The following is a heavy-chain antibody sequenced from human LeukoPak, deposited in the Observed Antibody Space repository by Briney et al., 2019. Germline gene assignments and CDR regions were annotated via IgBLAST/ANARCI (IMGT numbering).Heavy chain of an antibody. CDR3: ARHAAAGGYWFDP. Sequence: PGGSLRLSCAASGFTVSSNYMSWVRQAPGKGLEWVSVIYSGGSTYYADSVKGRFTISRDNSKNTLYLQMNNLGAEDTAVYYCARHAAAGGYWFDPWGQGTLVTVSS. D-gene: IGHD6-13*01. J-gene: IGHJ5*02. CDR1: GFTVSSNY. CDR2: IYSGGST. V-gene: IGHV3-66*04.